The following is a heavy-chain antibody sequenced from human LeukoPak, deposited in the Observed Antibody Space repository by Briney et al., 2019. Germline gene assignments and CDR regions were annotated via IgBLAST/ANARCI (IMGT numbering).Heavy chain of an antibody. D-gene: IGHD6-13*01. CDR2: IYYSGST. CDR3: ARSWYAVSILDY. CDR1: GGSISSYY. V-gene: IGHV4-59*01. J-gene: IGHJ4*02. Sequence: SETLSLTCTVSGGSISSYYWSWIRQPPGKGLEWIGYIYYSGSTNYNPSLKSRVTISVDTSKNQFSLKLSSVTAADTAVYYCARSWYAVSILDYWGQGTLVTVSS.